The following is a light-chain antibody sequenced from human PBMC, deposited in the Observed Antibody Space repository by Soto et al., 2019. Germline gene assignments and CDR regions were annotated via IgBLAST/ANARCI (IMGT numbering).Light chain of an antibody. CDR3: CSAAGGHPYV. V-gene: IGLV2-11*01. Sequence: QSVLTQPRSVSGSPGQSVTISCTGTSSDVGRYTYVSWYQQHPGKAPQLIIRDVTERPSGVPDRFSGSKSGNTASLTISWLGVEDDADYYGCSAAGGHPYVFGTGTKVTV. CDR2: DVT. CDR1: SSDVGRYTY. J-gene: IGLJ1*01.